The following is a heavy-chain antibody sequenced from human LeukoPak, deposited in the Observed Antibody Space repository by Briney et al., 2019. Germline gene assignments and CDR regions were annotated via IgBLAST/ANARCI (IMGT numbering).Heavy chain of an antibody. CDR2: INHSGST. CDR3: ARLLPSVGY. D-gene: IGHD1-26*01. CDR1: GGSFSGYY. Sequence: SETLSLTCAVYGGSFSGYYWSWIRQPPGKGLEWIGEINHSGSTNYNPSLKSRVTISVDTSKNQFSLKLSSVTAADTAVYYCARLLPSVGYWGQGTLVTVSS. V-gene: IGHV4-34*01. J-gene: IGHJ4*02.